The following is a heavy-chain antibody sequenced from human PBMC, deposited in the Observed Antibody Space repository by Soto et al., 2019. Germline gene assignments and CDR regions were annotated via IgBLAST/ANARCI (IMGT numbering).Heavy chain of an antibody. V-gene: IGHV1-69*13. D-gene: IGHD3-22*01. CDR2: IIPIFGTA. Sequence: SVKVSCKASGGTFSSYAISWVRQAPGQGLEWMGGIIPIFGTANYAQKFQGRVTITADESTSTAYMELSSLRSEDTAVYYCARPERYYYDSSGYYAAFDIWGQGTMVTVSS. CDR3: ARPERYYYDSSGYYAAFDI. J-gene: IGHJ3*02. CDR1: GGTFSSYA.